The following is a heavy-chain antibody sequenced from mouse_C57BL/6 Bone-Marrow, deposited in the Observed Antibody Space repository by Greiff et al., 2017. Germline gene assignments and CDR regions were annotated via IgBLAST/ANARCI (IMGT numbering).Heavy chain of an antibody. D-gene: IGHD1-1*01. V-gene: IGHV1-69*01. CDR1: GYTFTSYW. Sequence: QVQLQQPGAELVMPGASVKLSCKASGYTFTSYWMHWVKQRPGQGLEWIGEIDPSDSYTNYNQKFKGKSTLTVDKASSTAYMQLSSLTSEDSAVYYYGRVYGSTYGYFDVGGTGTTVTVSS. CDR3: GRVYGSTYGYFDV. CDR2: IDPSDSYT. J-gene: IGHJ1*03.